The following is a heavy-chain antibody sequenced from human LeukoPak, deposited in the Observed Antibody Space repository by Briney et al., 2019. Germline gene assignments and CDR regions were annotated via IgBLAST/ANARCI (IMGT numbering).Heavy chain of an antibody. J-gene: IGHJ3*02. CDR3: ARDRGWVYYDSSGPNDAFDI. Sequence: PSETLSLTCAVSGGSFSSYYWSWIRQPAGKGLEWIGHIYPSGSTNYNPSLKSRVTISVDTSKNQFSLKLSSVTAEDTAVYYCARDRGWVYYDSSGPNDAFDIWGQGTMVTVSS. CDR2: IYPSGST. D-gene: IGHD3-22*01. V-gene: IGHV4-4*07. CDR1: GGSFSSYY.